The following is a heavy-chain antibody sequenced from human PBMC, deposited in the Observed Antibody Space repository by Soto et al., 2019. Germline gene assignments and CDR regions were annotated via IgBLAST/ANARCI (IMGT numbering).Heavy chain of an antibody. CDR2: ISYDGSNK. D-gene: IGHD5-18*01. V-gene: IGHV3-30*18. CDR1: GFTFSSYG. J-gene: IGHJ4*02. Sequence: QVQLVESGRGVVQPGRSLRLSCAASGFTFSSYGMHWVRQAPGKGLEWVAVISYDGSNKYYADSVKGRFTISRDNSKNTLYLQMNSLRAEDTAVYYCAKSVLRGYSYGPMDYWGQGTLVTVSS. CDR3: AKSVLRGYSYGPMDY.